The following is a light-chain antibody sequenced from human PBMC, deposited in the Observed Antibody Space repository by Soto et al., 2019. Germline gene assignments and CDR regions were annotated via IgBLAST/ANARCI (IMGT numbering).Light chain of an antibody. V-gene: IGLV2-14*01. CDR1: SSDVGGYNY. J-gene: IGLJ2*01. Sequence: QSVLTQPASVSGSPGQSITISCTGTSSDVGGYNYVSWYQQHSGKAPKLMIYEVNNRPSGVSNRFSGSKSGNTASLTISGLQAEDEADYYCSSYTSSSPHVVFGGGTKVTVL. CDR2: EVN. CDR3: SSYTSSSPHVV.